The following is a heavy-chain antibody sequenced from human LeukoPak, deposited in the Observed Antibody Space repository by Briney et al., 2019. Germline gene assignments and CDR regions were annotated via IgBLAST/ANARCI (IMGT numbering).Heavy chain of an antibody. J-gene: IGHJ3*02. CDR3: AIQQRAIDTPIAHAFDI. CDR2: IGPNSGGT. CDR1: GYTFTGYY. V-gene: IGHV1-2*02. Sequence: GASLKLSCKASGYTFTGYYMHWVRQAAGHGLEWMRWIGPNSGGTNYAQKFQGRVTMTRDTSISTAYMELSRLRSADTAVYYCAIQQRAIDTPIAHAFDIWGQGTMVTVSS. D-gene: IGHD6-13*01.